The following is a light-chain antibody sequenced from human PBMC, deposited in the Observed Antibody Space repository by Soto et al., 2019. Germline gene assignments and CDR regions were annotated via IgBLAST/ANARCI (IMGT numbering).Light chain of an antibody. V-gene: IGKV3-20*01. J-gene: IGKJ4*01. CDR2: GAS. CDR3: HQYGSSPST. CDR1: QSVNRSF. Sequence: EIVLTQSPGTLSLSPGERATLSCRASQSVNRSFVAWYQQKPGQAPRLLIYGASSRATGIPDRFSGSGSETDFTLTLSRLEPEDFAVYYCHQYGSSPSTFGRGTKVEIK.